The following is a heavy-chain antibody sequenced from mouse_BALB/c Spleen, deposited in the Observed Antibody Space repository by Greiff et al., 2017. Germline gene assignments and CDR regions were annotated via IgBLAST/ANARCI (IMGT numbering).Heavy chain of an antibody. J-gene: IGHJ2*01. D-gene: IGHD3-2*01. V-gene: IGHV1-54*01. CDR1: GYAFTNYL. CDR3: ARRDSSGY. Sequence: VKLMESGAELVRPGTSVKVSCKASGYAFTNYLIEWVKQRPGQGLEWIGVINPGSGGTNYNEKFKGKATLTADKSSSTAYMQLSSLTSDDSAVYFCARRDSSGYWGQGTTLTVSS. CDR2: INPGSGGT.